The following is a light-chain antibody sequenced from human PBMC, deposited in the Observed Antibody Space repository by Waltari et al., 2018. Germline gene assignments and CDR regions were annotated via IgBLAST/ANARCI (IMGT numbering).Light chain of an antibody. Sequence: QAALTQPRSVSGSPGQSVTISCTGTSSDIGAYNYVSWYQQHPGTAPKLMIYEVSKRPSGVSDRFSGSKSGNTASLTISGLQAEDEADYYCSSYAGSNTWVFGGGTRLTVL. CDR1: SSDIGAYNY. J-gene: IGLJ2*01. V-gene: IGLV2-11*01. CDR3: SSYAGSNTWV. CDR2: EVS.